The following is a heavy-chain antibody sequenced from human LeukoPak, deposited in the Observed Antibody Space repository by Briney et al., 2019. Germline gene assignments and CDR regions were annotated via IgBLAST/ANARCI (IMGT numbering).Heavy chain of an antibody. J-gene: IGHJ4*02. CDR3: ARDVGGILGWFGEN. CDR2: ISTSSSYI. CDR1: GFTFSRNS. V-gene: IGHV3-21*01. Sequence: PGGSLRLSCAVSGFTFSRNSMNWVRQAPGKGLEWVSSISTSSSYIYYADSVKGRFTISRDNARNSLYLQMNSLRAEDTAVYYCARDVGGILGWFGENWGQGTLVTVSS. D-gene: IGHD3-10*01.